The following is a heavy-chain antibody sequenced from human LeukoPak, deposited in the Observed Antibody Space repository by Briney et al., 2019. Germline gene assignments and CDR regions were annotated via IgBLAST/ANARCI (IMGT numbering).Heavy chain of an antibody. D-gene: IGHD2-2*01. J-gene: IGHJ6*04. Sequence: SETLSLTCTVSGGSISSSSYYWGWIRQPPGKGLEWIGSIYYSGSTYYNPSLKSRVTISVDTSKNQFSLKLSSVTAADTAVYYCARGIVVVTDVWGKGTTVTVSS. CDR1: GGSISSSSYY. CDR2: IYYSGST. V-gene: IGHV4-39*01. CDR3: ARGIVVVTDV.